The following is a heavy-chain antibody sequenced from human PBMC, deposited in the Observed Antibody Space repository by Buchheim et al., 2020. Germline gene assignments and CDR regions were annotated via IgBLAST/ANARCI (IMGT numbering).Heavy chain of an antibody. CDR2: ITAGNGDT. J-gene: IGHJ4*02. CDR1: GYTFTSFA. Sequence: QVQFVQSGAEVKKPGASVKVSCKASGYTFTSFAIHWVRQAPGQRLEWMGWITAGNGDTKYSQRLQGRLTLTTDTSASTAYMELSGLRSEDTAVYYCSREGVLTHPDYWGQGTL. V-gene: IGHV1-3*01. CDR3: SREGVLTHPDY. D-gene: IGHD4/OR15-4a*01.